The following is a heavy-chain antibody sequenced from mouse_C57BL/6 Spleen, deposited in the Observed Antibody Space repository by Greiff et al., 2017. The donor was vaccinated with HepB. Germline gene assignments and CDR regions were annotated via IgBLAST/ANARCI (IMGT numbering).Heavy chain of an antibody. Sequence: VQLQQSGPELVKPGASVKIPCKASGYTFTDYNMDWVKQSHGKSLEWIGDINPNNGGTIYNQKFKGKATLTVDKSSSTAYMELRSLTSEDTAVYYCARRITTVVADYFDYWGQGTTLTVSS. CDR1: GYTFTDYN. CDR3: ARRITTVVADYFDY. J-gene: IGHJ2*01. CDR2: INPNNGGT. D-gene: IGHD1-1*01. V-gene: IGHV1-18*01.